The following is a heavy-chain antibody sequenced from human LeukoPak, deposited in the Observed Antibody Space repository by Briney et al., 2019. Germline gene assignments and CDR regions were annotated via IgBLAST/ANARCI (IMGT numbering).Heavy chain of an antibody. Sequence: GGSLRLSCAASGFTFSSYAMNWVRQAPGKGLEWVSAISGSGGSTYYCVKGRFTISRDNSKNTLYLQMNSLRAEDTAVYYCAKGYCSSTSCKESFFDYWGQGTLVTVSS. CDR3: AKGYCSSTSCKESFFDY. J-gene: IGHJ4*02. V-gene: IGHV3-23*01. CDR1: GFTFSSYA. CDR2: ISGSGGST. D-gene: IGHD2-2*01.